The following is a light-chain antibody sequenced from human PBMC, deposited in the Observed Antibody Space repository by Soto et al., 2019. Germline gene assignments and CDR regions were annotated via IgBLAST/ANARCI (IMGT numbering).Light chain of an antibody. CDR1: QGISSA. V-gene: IGKV1-13*02. CDR2: DAS. CDR3: QQFNSYPPT. Sequence: AIQLTQSPSSLSASVGDRVTITCRASQGISSALAWYQQKPGKTPKLLIYDASSLKSGVPSRFSGSGSRTDFTRTISSRQAEDFATYYCQQFNSYPPTFGQGTKLELK. J-gene: IGKJ2*01.